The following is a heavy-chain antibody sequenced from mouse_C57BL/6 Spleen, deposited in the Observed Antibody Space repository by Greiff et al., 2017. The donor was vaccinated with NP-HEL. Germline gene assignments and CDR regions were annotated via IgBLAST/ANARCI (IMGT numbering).Heavy chain of an antibody. CDR2: INPNYGTT. Sequence: VHVKQSGPELVKPGASVKISCKASGYSFTDYNMNWVKQSNGKSLEWIGVINPNYGTTSYNQKFKGKATLTVDQSSSTAYMQLNSLTSEDSAVYYCAPIYYDYDGGYWYFDVWGTGTTVTVSS. D-gene: IGHD2-4*01. CDR3: APIYYDYDGGYWYFDV. V-gene: IGHV1-39*01. CDR1: GYSFTDYN. J-gene: IGHJ1*03.